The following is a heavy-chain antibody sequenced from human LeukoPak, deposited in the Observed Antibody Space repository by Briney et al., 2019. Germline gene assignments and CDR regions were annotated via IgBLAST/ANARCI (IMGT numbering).Heavy chain of an antibody. CDR2: INPNSGRT. J-gene: IGHJ1*01. CDR3: ARAIGGNRVANFQH. D-gene: IGHD4-23*01. CDR1: GYTFTGYY. Sequence: ASVKVSCKASGYTFTGYYMHWVRQAPGQGLEWMGWINPNSGRTNYAQKFQGRVTMTRDTSISTAYMELSCLRSEDTAVYYCARAIGGNRVANFQHWGQGTLVTVSS. V-gene: IGHV1-2*02.